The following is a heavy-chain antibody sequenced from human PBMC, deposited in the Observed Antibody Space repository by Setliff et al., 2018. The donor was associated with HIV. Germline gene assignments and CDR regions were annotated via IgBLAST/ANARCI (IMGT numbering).Heavy chain of an antibody. Sequence: SETLSLTCTVSGGSISSGSYYWNWIRQPAGKGLEWIGRIYTSGSTNYNPYLKSRVTISVDTSKNQFSLKLSSVTAADTAVYYCAREDYYYYGMDVWGQGTTVTVSS. CDR3: AREDYYYYGMDV. CDR2: IYTSGST. V-gene: IGHV4-61*02. J-gene: IGHJ6*02. CDR1: GGSISSGSYY.